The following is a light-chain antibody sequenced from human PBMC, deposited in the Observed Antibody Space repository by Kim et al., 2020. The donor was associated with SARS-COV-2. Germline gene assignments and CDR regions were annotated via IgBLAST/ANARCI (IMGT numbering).Light chain of an antibody. CDR1: QLGDKY. CDR2: QDN. Sequence: SYELTQPPSVSVSPGQTASITCSGDQLGDKYACWYQQKPGQSPVLVIFQDNKRPSGIPERFSGSNSGNTATLTISGTQAVDEADYYCQAWDSSPPVVFGG. CDR3: QAWDSSPPVV. V-gene: IGLV3-1*01. J-gene: IGLJ2*01.